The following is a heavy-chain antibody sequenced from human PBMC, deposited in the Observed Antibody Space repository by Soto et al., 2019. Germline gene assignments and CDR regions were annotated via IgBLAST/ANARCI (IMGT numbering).Heavy chain of an antibody. CDR2: ISGSGFKK. CDR1: GFIFENFG. CDR3: AKNQGVELVPLATVDWFDP. D-gene: IGHD1-26*01. J-gene: IGHJ5*02. V-gene: IGHV3-23*01. Sequence: LRLSCAASGFIFENFGMSWVRQAPGKGLEWISSISGSGFKKYYADSVKGRFTISRDNSKSTAYLELNNLSAEDTAVYHCAKNQGVELVPLATVDWFDPWGQGSVVTVSS.